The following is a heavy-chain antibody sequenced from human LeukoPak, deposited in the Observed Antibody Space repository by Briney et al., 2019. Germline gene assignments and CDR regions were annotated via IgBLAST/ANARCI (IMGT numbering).Heavy chain of an antibody. CDR1: GFTVSSNY. V-gene: IGHV3-48*01. Sequence: PGGSLRLSCAASGFTVSSNYMSWVRQAPGKGLEWVSYISSGSSTIYYADSVKGRFTISRDNAKNSLYLQMNSLRAEDTAVYYCAREESAIVVAFDYWGQGTLVTVSS. CDR2: ISSGSSTI. CDR3: AREESAIVVAFDY. D-gene: IGHD3-22*01. J-gene: IGHJ4*02.